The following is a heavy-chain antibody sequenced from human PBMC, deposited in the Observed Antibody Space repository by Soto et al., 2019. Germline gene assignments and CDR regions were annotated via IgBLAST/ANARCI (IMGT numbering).Heavy chain of an antibody. V-gene: IGHV3-23*01. CDR3: AQGGTDCSGGSCYDYYYYYMDV. J-gene: IGHJ6*03. CDR1: GFTFSSYA. Sequence: GGALRLSCAASGFTFSSYAMSWVRQAPGEGLEGVSAISGSGGSTYYADSVKGRITISRDNSKNTLYLQMNSLRAEDTAVYYCAQGGTDCSGGSCYDYYYYYMDVWGKGTTVTVSS. CDR2: ISGSGGST. D-gene: IGHD2-15*01.